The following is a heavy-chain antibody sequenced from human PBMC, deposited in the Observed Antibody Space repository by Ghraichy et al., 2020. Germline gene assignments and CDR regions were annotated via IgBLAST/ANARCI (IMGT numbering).Heavy chain of an antibody. D-gene: IGHD6-19*01. V-gene: IGHV3-30*18. CDR2: ISHDGSNK. CDR1: GFTFRNYG. CDR3: AKDLAGISPYDFGMDV. J-gene: IGHJ6*02. Sequence: LSPTCAASGFTFRNYGMHWVRQAPGKGLEWVAVISHDGSNKFYADSVKGRFTISRDNSKNTLYLQMNSLRGEDTTMYYCAKDLAGISPYDFGMDVWGQGTTVTVSS.